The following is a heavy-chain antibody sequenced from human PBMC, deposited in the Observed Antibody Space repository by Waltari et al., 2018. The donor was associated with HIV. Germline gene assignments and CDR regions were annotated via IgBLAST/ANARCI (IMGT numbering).Heavy chain of an antibody. CDR1: GGSLSSYNW. V-gene: IGHV4-4*02. J-gene: IGHJ5*02. CDR3: ARAVTGDFGSSRFDP. D-gene: IGHD4-17*01. CDR2: MYHSGST. Sequence: QVQLQESGPGVVRPSETLSLTCGVSGGSLSSYNWWRWVRQPPDRGLEWIGEMYHSGSTNYNSSLKSRVTISVDKSKNQFSLELRSVTAADTAVYYCARAVTGDFGSSRFDPWGQGTLVTVSS.